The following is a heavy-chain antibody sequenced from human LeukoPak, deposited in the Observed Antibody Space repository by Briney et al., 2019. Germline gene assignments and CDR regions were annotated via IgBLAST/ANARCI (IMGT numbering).Heavy chain of an antibody. J-gene: IGHJ3*02. V-gene: IGHV3-30*03. Sequence: GGSLRLSCAASGFTFSSYGMHWVRQAPGKGLEWVAVISYDGSNKYYADSVKGRFTISRDNSKNTLYLQMNSLRAEDTAVYYCATQRGDSSGYYSSSGAAFDIWGQGTMVTVSS. CDR2: ISYDGSNK. D-gene: IGHD3-22*01. CDR3: ATQRGDSSGYYSSSGAAFDI. CDR1: GFTFSSYG.